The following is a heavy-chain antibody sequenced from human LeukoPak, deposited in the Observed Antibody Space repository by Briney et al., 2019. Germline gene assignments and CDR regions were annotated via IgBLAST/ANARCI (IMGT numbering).Heavy chain of an antibody. CDR1: GFTFSMDW. CDR3: VRSFYTSSALGY. J-gene: IGHJ4*02. D-gene: IGHD3-16*01. CDR2: LNSDGSST. Sequence: PGGSLRLSCAASGFTFSMDWMQWVRQAPGKGLVWVSRLNSDGSSTDYADSVKGRFTISSDNAKNTLYLQMNSLRAEDTALYYCVRSFYTSSALGYWGQGTLVTVSS. V-gene: IGHV3-74*01.